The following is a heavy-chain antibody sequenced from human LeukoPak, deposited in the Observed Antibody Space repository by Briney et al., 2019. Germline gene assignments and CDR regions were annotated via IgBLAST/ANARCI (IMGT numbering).Heavy chain of an antibody. CDR2: IYTSGST. CDR1: GGSISSYY. J-gene: IGHJ4*02. D-gene: IGHD4/OR15-4a*01. Sequence: PSETLSLTCTVSGGSISSYYWSWIRQPAGKGLEWIGRIYTSGSTNYNPSLKSRVTISVDTSKNQFSLKLSSVTAADTAVYYCARDYGQLHDYGAFDYWGQGTLVTVSS. CDR3: ARDYGQLHDYGAFDY. V-gene: IGHV4-4*07.